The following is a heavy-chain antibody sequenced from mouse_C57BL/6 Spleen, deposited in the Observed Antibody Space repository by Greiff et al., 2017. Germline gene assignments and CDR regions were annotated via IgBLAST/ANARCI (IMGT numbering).Heavy chain of an antibody. CDR2: IRNKANGYTT. D-gene: IGHD2-1*01. V-gene: IGHV7-3*01. CDR3: GRYIGGNYDDYYAMDY. CDR1: GFTFTDYY. J-gene: IGHJ4*01. Sequence: EVKLVESGGGLVQPGGSLSLSCAASGFTFTDYYMSWVRQPPGKALEWLGFIRNKANGYTTEYSASVKGRFTISRDNSQSILSLQMNGLRAEDSAPYYCGRYIGGNYDDYYAMDYWGQGTSVTVSS.